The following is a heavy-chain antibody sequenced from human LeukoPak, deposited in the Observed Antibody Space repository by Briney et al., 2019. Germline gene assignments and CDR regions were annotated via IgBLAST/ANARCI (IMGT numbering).Heavy chain of an antibody. J-gene: IGHJ4*02. CDR1: GVSISSSDW. CDR3: ARDPSPPAAITPFDY. D-gene: IGHD2-2*02. CDR2: IYHSGST. V-gene: IGHV4-4*02. Sequence: SGTLSLTCVVSGVSISSSDWWSWVRQPPGKGLEWIGEIYHSGSTNYNPSLKSRVTISLDKSTNQFSLNLNSVTAADTAVYYCARDPSPPAAITPFDYWGQGTLVTVSS.